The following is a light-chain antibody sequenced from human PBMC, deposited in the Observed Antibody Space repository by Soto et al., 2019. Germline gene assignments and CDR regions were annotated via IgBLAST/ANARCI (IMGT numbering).Light chain of an antibody. CDR2: DVS. CDR3: SSYTSSSTLV. CDR1: SSDVGGYNY. Sequence: QSALTQPASVSGSPGQSITFSCTGTSSDVGGYNYVSWYQHHPGKAPKLMIYDVSNRPSGVSIRFSGSKSGNTASLTISGLQAEDEADYYFSSYTSSSTLVFGGGTKLTVL. V-gene: IGLV2-14*03. J-gene: IGLJ2*01.